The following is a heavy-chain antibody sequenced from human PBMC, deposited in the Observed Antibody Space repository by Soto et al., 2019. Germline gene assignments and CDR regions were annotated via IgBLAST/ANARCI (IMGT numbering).Heavy chain of an antibody. V-gene: IGHV3-74*01. Sequence: EVQLVESGGDLLQPGGSLRLYCAASGFTFSSYWMYWVRQAPGKGLVWVSRINSDGRSTTYADSVKGRFTISRDNANNTLYLQMNTLRAEDTALYYCARENGRDFGSVYVYYCGQGTLVTVSS. CDR2: INSDGRST. CDR3: ARENGRDFGSVYVYY. CDR1: GFTFSSYW. J-gene: IGHJ4*02. D-gene: IGHD1-26*01.